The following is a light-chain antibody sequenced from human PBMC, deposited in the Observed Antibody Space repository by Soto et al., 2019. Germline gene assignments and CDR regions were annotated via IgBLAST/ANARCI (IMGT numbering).Light chain of an antibody. CDR3: QQRTDWPPVYT. CDR2: DVS. CDR1: KSVSSF. V-gene: IGKV3-11*01. Sequence: EIVLTQSPVTLSLSPGERATLSCRASKSVSSFLAWYQHKPGQPPRLLIYDVSNRAAGIPARFSGSGSGTDFTLTISSLEPEDFAVYYCQQRTDWPPVYTFGQGTKLEIK. J-gene: IGKJ2*01.